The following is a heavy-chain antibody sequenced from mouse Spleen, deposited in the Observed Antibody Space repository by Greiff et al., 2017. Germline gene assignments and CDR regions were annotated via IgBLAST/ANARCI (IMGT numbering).Heavy chain of an antibody. V-gene: IGHV2-2*01. CDR1: GFSLTSYG. CDR3: ARGLRRLYAMDY. CDR2: IWSGGST. D-gene: IGHD2-4*01. J-gene: IGHJ4*01. Sequence: VQLQQSGPGLVQPSQSLSITCTVSGFSLTSYGVHWVRQSPGKGLEWLGVIWSGGSTDYNAAFISRLSISKDNSKSQVFFKMNSLQADDTAIYYCARGLRRLYAMDYWGQGTSVTVSS.